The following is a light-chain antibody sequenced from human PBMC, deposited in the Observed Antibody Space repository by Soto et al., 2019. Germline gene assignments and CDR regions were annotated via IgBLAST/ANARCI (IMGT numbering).Light chain of an antibody. CDR1: QSISSW. CDR2: KAS. Sequence: DIQMTQSPSTLSASVGDRVTITCRASQSISSWLAWYQQKPGKAPKLLIYKASSLESGVPSMFSGSGSGTEFTLNISSLHHDDFATYYCQQYNSYSWTFGQGTKVEIK. V-gene: IGKV1-5*03. CDR3: QQYNSYSWT. J-gene: IGKJ1*01.